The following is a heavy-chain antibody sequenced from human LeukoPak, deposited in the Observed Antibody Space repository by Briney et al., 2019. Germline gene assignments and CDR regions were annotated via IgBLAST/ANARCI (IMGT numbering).Heavy chain of an antibody. CDR3: TLIQGWGSGSYYRDL. CDR1: GFSISNDW. V-gene: IGHV3-15*01. Sequence: PGGPLRLSCAASGFSISNDWMSWVRQAPGKGLEWVARVKSRSAGETTDYAAPVKGRFTISRDDSKNTLYLQMSSLNTEDTAVYYCTLIQGWGSGSYYRDLWGQATL. J-gene: IGHJ4*02. D-gene: IGHD3-10*01. CDR2: VKSRSAGETT.